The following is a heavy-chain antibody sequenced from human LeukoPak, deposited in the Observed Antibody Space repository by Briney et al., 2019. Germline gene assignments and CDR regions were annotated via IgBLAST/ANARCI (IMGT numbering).Heavy chain of an antibody. D-gene: IGHD4-23*01. CDR2: ITAGGVTT. V-gene: IGHV3-23*01. CDR1: GFTFSNRA. CDR3: AKNYYGGNSRGAFDI. Sequence: GGSLRLSCAASGFTFSNRAMSWVRQAPGKGLEYVSTITAGGVTTYYADSVKGRFTISRDNSKNTLYLQMNSLRAEDTAVYYCAKNYYGGNSRGAFDIWGQGTLVTVSS. J-gene: IGHJ4*02.